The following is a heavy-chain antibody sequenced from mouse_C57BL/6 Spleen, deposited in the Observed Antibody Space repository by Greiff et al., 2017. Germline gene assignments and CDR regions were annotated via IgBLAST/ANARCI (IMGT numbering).Heavy chain of an antibody. CDR1: GYTFTSYW. CDR3: ARRSNYDYYAMDY. D-gene: IGHD2-5*01. Sequence: VQLQQPGAELVLPGASVKLSCKASGYTFTSYWMHWVKQRPGQGLEWIGEIDPSDSYTNYNQKFKGKSTLTVDKSSSTAYMQLSSLTSEDSAVYYCARRSNYDYYAMDYWGQGTSVTVSS. V-gene: IGHV1-69*01. J-gene: IGHJ4*01. CDR2: IDPSDSYT.